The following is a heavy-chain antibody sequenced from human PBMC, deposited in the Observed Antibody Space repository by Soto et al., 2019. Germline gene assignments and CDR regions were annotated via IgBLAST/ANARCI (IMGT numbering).Heavy chain of an antibody. CDR1: GFSLITGGRG. J-gene: IGHJ5*02. V-gene: IGHV2-5*01. CDR3: AHRGYGNYPRDNWFDP. CDR2: IYWNDDE. D-gene: IGHD4-17*01. Sequence: SGPTLVNPTQTLTLTCSFCGFSLITGGRGVGCIRQPPGNALEWLALIYWNDDERYSPSLKNRLTITKDTSKNQVVLTLTNMDPVDTATYYCAHRGYGNYPRDNWFDPWGQGTLVTVSS.